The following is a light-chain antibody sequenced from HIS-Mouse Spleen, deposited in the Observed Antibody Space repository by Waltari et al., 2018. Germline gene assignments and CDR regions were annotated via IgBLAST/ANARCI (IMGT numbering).Light chain of an antibody. J-gene: IGLJ2*01. CDR1: ALPKNY. CDR3: YSTDSSGNHRV. Sequence: SYDLTQPPSVSVSPGQTARITCSGDALPKNYAYWYQQKSGQAPVLVIYEESKRPSGIPERFSGSSSGTMATLTISGAQVEDEADYYCYSTDSSGNHRVFGGGTKLTVL. V-gene: IGLV3-10*01. CDR2: EES.